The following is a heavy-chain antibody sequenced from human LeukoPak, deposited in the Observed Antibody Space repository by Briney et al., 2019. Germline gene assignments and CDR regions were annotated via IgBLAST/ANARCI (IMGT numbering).Heavy chain of an antibody. J-gene: IGHJ4*02. V-gene: IGHV3-23*01. Sequence: PRGSMRLACAASGFTFTSYAMSWVRHAPEKGLEWDSAIRASGGSTYYADSVKGRFTISRDNSKTTLYLQMNSLRAEDTAVYYCGKDERHVLLYCDWLLYFDYWGQGTLVTVSS. CDR3: GKDERHVLLYCDWLLYFDY. CDR1: GFTFTSYA. D-gene: IGHD3-9*01. CDR2: IRASGGST.